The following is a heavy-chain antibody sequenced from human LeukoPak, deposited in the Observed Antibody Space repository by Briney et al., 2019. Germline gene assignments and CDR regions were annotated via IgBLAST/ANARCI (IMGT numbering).Heavy chain of an antibody. D-gene: IGHD4-17*01. V-gene: IGHV3-23*01. CDR3: AAGTTVTTWSYYYYGMDV. J-gene: IGHJ6*02. CDR1: GFTFSSYA. CDR2: ISGSGGST. Sequence: GGSLRLSCAASGFTFSSYAMGWVRQAPGKGLEWVSAISGSGGSTYYADSVKGRFTISRDNSKNTLYLQMNSLRAEDTAVYYCAAGTTVTTWSYYYYGMDVWGQGTTVTVSS.